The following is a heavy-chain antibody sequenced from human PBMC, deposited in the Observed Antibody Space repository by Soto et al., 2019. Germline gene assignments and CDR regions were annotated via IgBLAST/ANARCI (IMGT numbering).Heavy chain of an antibody. CDR1: GGSISSGGYS. Sequence: QLQLQESGSGRVKPSQTLSLTCAVSGGSISSGGYSWSWIRQPPGKGLEWIGYIYHSGSTYYNPSLKSRVTISVDRSKNQFSLKLSSVTAADTAVYYCARAYYYYGMDVWGQGTTVTVSS. J-gene: IGHJ6*02. V-gene: IGHV4-30-2*01. CDR2: IYHSGST. CDR3: ARAYYYYGMDV.